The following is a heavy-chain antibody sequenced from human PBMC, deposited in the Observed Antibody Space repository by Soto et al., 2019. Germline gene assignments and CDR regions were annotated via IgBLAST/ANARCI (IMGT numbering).Heavy chain of an antibody. D-gene: IGHD3-10*01. CDR2: INYSGST. Sequence: TSETLSLTCTVSGGSISSSSYYWGWIRQPPGKGLEWIGSINYSGSTYYTPSLKSRVTISVDTSKNQFSLKLSSVTAADTAVFYRARVNTMVRGAAYFDYWGQGTLVTVSS. V-gene: IGHV4-39*01. CDR3: ARVNTMVRGAAYFDY. CDR1: GGSISSSSYY. J-gene: IGHJ4*02.